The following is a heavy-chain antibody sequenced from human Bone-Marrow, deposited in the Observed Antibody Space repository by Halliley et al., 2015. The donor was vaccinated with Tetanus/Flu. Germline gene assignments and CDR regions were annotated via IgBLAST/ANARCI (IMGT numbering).Heavy chain of an antibody. Sequence: TLSLTCTVSGGSIGSGNYYWSWIRQHPEKGLRWIGYIYSSGTTYYNPSLKSRVTISLDTSKNQFSLHLRSVTAADTAVYYCARVRDPFYYYYAMDVWGQGTTVTVSS. CDR2: IYSSGTT. CDR3: ARVRDPFYYYYAMDV. V-gene: IGHV4-31*03. CDR1: GGSIGSGNYY. J-gene: IGHJ6*02.